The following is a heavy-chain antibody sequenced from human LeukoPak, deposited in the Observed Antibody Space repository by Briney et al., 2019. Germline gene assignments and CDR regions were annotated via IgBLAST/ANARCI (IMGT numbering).Heavy chain of an antibody. CDR2: ISSSSSYI. V-gene: IGHV3-21*01. CDR1: GFTFSSYS. CDR3: ARADIVEDY. J-gene: IGHJ4*02. Sequence: GGSLRLSCAASGFTFSSYSMNWVRQAPGKGLEWVSSISSSSSYIYYAGSVKGRFTISRDNAKNSLYLQMNSLRAEDTAVYYCARADIVEDYWGQGTLVTVSS. D-gene: IGHD2-15*01.